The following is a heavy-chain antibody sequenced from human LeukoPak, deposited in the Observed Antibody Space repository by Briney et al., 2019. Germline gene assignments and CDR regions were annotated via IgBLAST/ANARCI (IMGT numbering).Heavy chain of an antibody. CDR2: INIGGTNT. CDR1: GFTFNDYY. V-gene: IGHV3-11*01. CDR3: ATDGAGFDT. Sequence: GGSLRLSCAASGFTFNDYYMSWIRQAPGKGLEWLSYINIGGTNTHYADSVKGRFTISRDSAKKSLYLEINNLRAEDTAVYYCATDGAGFDTWGQGVLVTVSS. J-gene: IGHJ5*02.